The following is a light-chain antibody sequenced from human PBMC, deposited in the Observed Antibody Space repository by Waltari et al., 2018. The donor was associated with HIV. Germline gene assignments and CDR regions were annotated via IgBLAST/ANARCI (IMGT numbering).Light chain of an antibody. V-gene: IGLV1-44*01. J-gene: IGLJ2*01. CDR1: NSNIGSNT. Sequence: QSVLTQPPSASGTPGQRVTISCSGRNSNIGSNTVNWYQQLPGTAPKLLIYGNTRRPCGVPDRFSGSKSGTSASLAIGGFQSEDEADYYWAAWDDSLNGEVVFGGGTKLTVL. CDR3: AAWDDSLNGEVV. CDR2: GNT.